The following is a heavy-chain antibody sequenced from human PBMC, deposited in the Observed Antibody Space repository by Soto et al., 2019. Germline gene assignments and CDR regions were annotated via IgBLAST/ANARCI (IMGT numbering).Heavy chain of an antibody. D-gene: IGHD5-12*01. CDR2: IYDSGSS. Sequence: SETLSLTCTVSGGSVSSGDYFWSWIRQPPGKGLEWIGYIYDSGSSYYNPSHKSRVTMSVDTSKNQFSLKLRSVTAADTAMYYCAREKGYISGPKNFDSWGQGTLVTVSS. J-gene: IGHJ4*02. V-gene: IGHV4-30-4*01. CDR3: AREKGYISGPKNFDS. CDR1: GGSVSSGDYF.